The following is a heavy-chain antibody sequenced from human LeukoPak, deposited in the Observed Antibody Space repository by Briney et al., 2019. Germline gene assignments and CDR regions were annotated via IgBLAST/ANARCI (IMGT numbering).Heavy chain of an antibody. Sequence: GGSLRLSCAASGFTFSSYSMNWVRQAPGKGLEWVSSISSSSSYIYYADSEKGRFTISRDNAKNSLYLQMNSLRAEDTAVYYCASGPQTSIAARGTFDYWGQGTLVTVSS. CDR2: ISSSSSYI. V-gene: IGHV3-21*01. J-gene: IGHJ4*02. CDR1: GFTFSSYS. CDR3: ASGPQTSIAARGTFDY. D-gene: IGHD6-6*01.